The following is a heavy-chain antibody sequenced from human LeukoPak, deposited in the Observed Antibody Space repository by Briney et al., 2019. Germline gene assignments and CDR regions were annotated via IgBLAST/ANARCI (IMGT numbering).Heavy chain of an antibody. D-gene: IGHD2-15*01. V-gene: IGHV5-51*01. Sequence: GESLKISCKGSGYSFTSYWIGWVRQKPGKGLEWMGIIYPGDSDTRYSPSFQGQVTISADKSISTAYLQWSSLKASDTAMYYCARLSRDIVVVVAAPWDAFDIWGQGTMVTVSS. J-gene: IGHJ3*02. CDR2: IYPGDSDT. CDR1: GYSFTSYW. CDR3: ARLSRDIVVVVAAPWDAFDI.